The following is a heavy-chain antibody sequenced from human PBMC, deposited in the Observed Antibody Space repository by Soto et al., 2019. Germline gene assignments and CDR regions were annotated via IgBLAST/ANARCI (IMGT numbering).Heavy chain of an antibody. D-gene: IGHD2-21*02. J-gene: IGHJ4*02. Sequence: GGSLRLSCAASGFTFSSYSMNWVRQAPGKGLEWVSSISSSSSYIYYADSVKGRFTISRDKAKNSLYLQMNSLRAEDTAVYYCARDRESETAFDYWGQGTLVTVSS. V-gene: IGHV3-21*01. CDR2: ISSSSSYI. CDR3: ARDRESETAFDY. CDR1: GFTFSSYS.